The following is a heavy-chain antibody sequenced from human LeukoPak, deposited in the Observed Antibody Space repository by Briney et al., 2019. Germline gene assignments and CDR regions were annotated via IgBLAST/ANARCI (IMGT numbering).Heavy chain of an antibody. CDR3: ARRIAVAGTGRGY. J-gene: IGHJ4*02. CDR2: IYYSGST. D-gene: IGHD6-19*01. V-gene: IGHV4-39*01. Sequence: KPSETLSLTCTVSGGSISSSSYYWGWIRQPPGKGLEWIGSIYYSGSTYYNPSLKSRVTISVDTSKNQFSLKLSSVTAADTAVYYCARRIAVAGTGRGYWGQGTLVTVSS. CDR1: GGSISSSSYY.